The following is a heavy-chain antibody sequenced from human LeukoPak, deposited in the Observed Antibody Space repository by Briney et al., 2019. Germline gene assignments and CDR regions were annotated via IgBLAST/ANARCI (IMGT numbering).Heavy chain of an antibody. D-gene: IGHD2-15*01. CDR1: GFTFSSYA. V-gene: IGHV3-23*01. J-gene: IGHJ6*03. Sequence: GGSLRLSCAASGFTFSSYAMNWVRQAPGKGLEWVSGITGSEGPTYYADSVKGRFTISRNNSKNTLYLQMNSLRAEDTAVYYCAKGGELYCSGGSCFYYYYMDVWGKGTTVTVSS. CDR2: ITGSEGPT. CDR3: AKGGELYCSGGSCFYYYYMDV.